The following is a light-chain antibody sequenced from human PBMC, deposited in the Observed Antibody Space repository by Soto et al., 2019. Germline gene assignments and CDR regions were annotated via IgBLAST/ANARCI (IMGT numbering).Light chain of an antibody. J-gene: IGLJ1*01. CDR3: SSYTSSSTYV. CDR1: SSDVGSYNR. V-gene: IGLV2-18*02. CDR2: DVS. Sequence: QSALTQPPSVSGSPGQSVTISCTGTSSDVGSYNRVSWYQQPPGTAPKVMIYDVSNRPSGVPDCFSGSKSGNTASLTISGLQAEDESDYYCSSYTSSSTYVFGTGTKLTVL.